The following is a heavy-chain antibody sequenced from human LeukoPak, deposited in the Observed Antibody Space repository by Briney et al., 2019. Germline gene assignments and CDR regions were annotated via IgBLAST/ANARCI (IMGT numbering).Heavy chain of an antibody. D-gene: IGHD5-18*01. J-gene: IGHJ3*02. Sequence: GGSLRLSCAASGLTFSSHWMHWVRQAPGKGLEWVAVISYDGSNKYYADSVKGRFTISRDNSKNTLYLQMNSLRAEDTAVYYCAREEYSYGNTAFDIWGQGTMVTVSS. CDR1: GLTFSSHW. CDR2: ISYDGSNK. V-gene: IGHV3-30-3*01. CDR3: AREEYSYGNTAFDI.